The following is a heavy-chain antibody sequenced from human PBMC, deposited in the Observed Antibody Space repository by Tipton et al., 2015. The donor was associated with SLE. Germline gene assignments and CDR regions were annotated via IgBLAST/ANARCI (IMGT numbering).Heavy chain of an antibody. CDR3: ARDVGGYNTGWFPYYFDY. CDR1: GGSISSGGYY. CDR2: ISYSGST. D-gene: IGHD2-8*02. J-gene: IGHJ4*02. V-gene: IGHV4-31*03. Sequence: TLSLTCTVSGGSISSGGYYWSWIRQYPGKGLEWIGYISYSGSTNYNSSLKSRVSISLDTSKSQFSLTLSSVTAADTAVYYCARDVGGYNTGWFPYYFDYWGQGTLVTVSS.